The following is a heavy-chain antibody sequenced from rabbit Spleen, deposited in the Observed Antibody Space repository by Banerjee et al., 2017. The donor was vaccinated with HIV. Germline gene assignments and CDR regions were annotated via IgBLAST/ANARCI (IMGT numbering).Heavy chain of an antibody. CDR1: GLSFSSAYY. Sequence: QEQLEESGGDLVQPEGSLTLTCTASGLSFSSAYYMCWVRRAPGKGLEWIGCIYTVNDNTYYATWAKGRFTISKPSSTTVTLQMTSLTVADTATYFCTRDDASASGYYNLWGPGTLVTVS. CDR3: TRDDASASGYYNL. CDR2: IYTVNDNT. V-gene: IGHV1S45*01. J-gene: IGHJ4*01. D-gene: IGHD1-1*01.